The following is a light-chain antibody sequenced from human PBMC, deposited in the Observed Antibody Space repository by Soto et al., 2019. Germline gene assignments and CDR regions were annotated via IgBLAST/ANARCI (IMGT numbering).Light chain of an antibody. J-gene: IGKJ1*01. Sequence: IELTQSPATLSVSPGDRATLSCKASQRIGSNLAWYQRKPGQVPRLLIXXADXRASDLPARISGSGSGTEFTLTISSLQSEDLAVEYCQQYNNWRSVCTFGQGTKVDIK. V-gene: IGKV3-15*01. CDR1: QRIGSN. CDR3: QQYNNWRSVCT. CDR2: XAD.